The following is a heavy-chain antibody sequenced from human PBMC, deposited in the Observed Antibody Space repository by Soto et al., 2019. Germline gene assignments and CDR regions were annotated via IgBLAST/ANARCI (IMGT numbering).Heavy chain of an antibody. D-gene: IGHD6-19*01. CDR1: GCTFIDYA. CDR2: ISGSGGST. CDR3: AKGSVAQTPTDY. V-gene: IGHV3-23*01. J-gene: IGHJ4*02. Sequence: GRSLRLRCAAAGCTFIDYAIRWIRQAPGKGLEWVSAISGSGGSTYYADSVKGRFTISRDNSKNTLYLQMNSLRAEDTAVYYCAKGSVAQTPTDYWGQGTLVTVSS.